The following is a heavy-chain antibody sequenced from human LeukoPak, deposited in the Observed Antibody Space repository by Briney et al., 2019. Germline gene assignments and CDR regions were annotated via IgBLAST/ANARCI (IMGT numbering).Heavy chain of an antibody. J-gene: IGHJ4*02. D-gene: IGHD2-2*01. Sequence: GESLRLSCEASGFTFDDYGMSWVRQAPGKGLEWVSYISSSGSTIYYADSVKGRFTISRDNAKNSLYLQMNSLRAEDTAVYYCASYGGDCSSTSCSDYWGQGTLVTVSS. V-gene: IGHV3-48*04. CDR1: GFTFDDYG. CDR3: ASYGGDCSSTSCSDY. CDR2: ISSSGSTI.